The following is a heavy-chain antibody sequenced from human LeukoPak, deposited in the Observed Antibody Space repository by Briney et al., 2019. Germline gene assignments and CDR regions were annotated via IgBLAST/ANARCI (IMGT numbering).Heavy chain of an antibody. CDR3: ARDPLIVGATTYFDY. Sequence: SVKVSCKASGGTFSSYAISWVRQAPGQGLEWMGGIIPIFGTANYAQKFQGRVTITADESTSTAYMELSSLRSEDTAMYYCARDPLIVGATTYFDYWGQGTLVTVSS. D-gene: IGHD1-26*01. V-gene: IGHV1-69*13. CDR2: IIPIFGTA. CDR1: GGTFSSYA. J-gene: IGHJ4*02.